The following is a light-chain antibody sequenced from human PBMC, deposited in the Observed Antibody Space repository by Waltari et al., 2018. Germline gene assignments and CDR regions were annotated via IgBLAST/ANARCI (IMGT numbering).Light chain of an antibody. J-gene: IGKJ1*01. CDR2: WAS. CDR1: QSVLYSSNNNNY. V-gene: IGKV4-1*01. CDR3: LQYYSTPPGT. Sequence: DIVMTQSPDSLAVSLGERATINCKSSQSVLYSSNNNNYLAWYQKKPGQYPKLLIYWASTRESGVPDRFSGSGSGTDFILTISSLQAEDVAIYYCLQYYSTPPGTFGQGTKVEIK.